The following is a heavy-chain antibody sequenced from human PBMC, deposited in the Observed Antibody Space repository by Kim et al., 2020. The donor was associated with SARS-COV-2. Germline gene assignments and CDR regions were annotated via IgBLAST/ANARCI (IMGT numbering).Heavy chain of an antibody. CDR2: VSGSGTTT. Sequence: GSLRLSCATSGFTFSSYSMNWVRQAPGKGLEWVSHVSGSGTTTKYADSVKGRFTTSRDNAKNSLYQQMSGLRAEDTAVYYCVRENYWAFDIWGQGAMVTVSS. D-gene: IGHD2-15*01. V-gene: IGHV3-48*04. CDR1: GFTFSSYS. CDR3: VRENYWAFDI. J-gene: IGHJ3*02.